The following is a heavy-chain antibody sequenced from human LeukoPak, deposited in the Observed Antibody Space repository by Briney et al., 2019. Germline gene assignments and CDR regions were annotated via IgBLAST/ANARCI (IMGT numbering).Heavy chain of an antibody. CDR1: GGSISSSSYY. CDR3: ARDRYYDSSGYYGKALDY. Sequence: PSETLSLTCTVSGGSISSSSYYWGWIRQPPGKGLEWIGSIYYSGSTYYNPSLKSRVTISVDTSKNQFSLKLSSVTAADTAVYYCARDRYYDSSGYYGKALDYWGQGTLVTVSS. D-gene: IGHD3-22*01. CDR2: IYYSGST. J-gene: IGHJ4*02. V-gene: IGHV4-39*07.